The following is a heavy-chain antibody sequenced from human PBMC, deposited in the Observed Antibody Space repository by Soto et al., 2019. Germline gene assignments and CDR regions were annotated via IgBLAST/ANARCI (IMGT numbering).Heavy chain of an antibody. J-gene: IGHJ5*02. CDR1: GGSISSYY. Sequence: SETLSLTCTVSGGSISSYYWSWIRQPPGKGLEWIGYIYYSGSTNYNPSLKSRVTISVDTSKNQFSLKLSSVTAADTAVYYCARFNPYYYDSSGYYPKTPNNWFDPWGQGTLVTVSS. D-gene: IGHD3-22*01. CDR2: IYYSGST. CDR3: ARFNPYYYDSSGYYPKTPNNWFDP. V-gene: IGHV4-59*01.